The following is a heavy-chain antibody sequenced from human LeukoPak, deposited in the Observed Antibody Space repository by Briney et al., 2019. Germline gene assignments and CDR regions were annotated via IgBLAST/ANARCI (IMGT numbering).Heavy chain of an antibody. D-gene: IGHD3-10*01. V-gene: IGHV3-74*01. CDR3: AKGEVWFGELLYDYYYMDV. CDR1: GFTFSTYW. J-gene: IGHJ6*03. CDR2: INPDGTTT. Sequence: PGGSLRLSCAASGFTFSTYWMHWVRQAPGKGLVWVSRINPDGTTTSYADSVKGRFTISRDNSKNTLYLQMNSLRAEDTAVYYCAKGEVWFGELLYDYYYMDVWGKGTTVTVSS.